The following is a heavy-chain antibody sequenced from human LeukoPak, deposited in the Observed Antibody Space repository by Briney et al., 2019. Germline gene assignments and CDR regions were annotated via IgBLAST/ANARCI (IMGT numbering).Heavy chain of an antibody. V-gene: IGHV4-59*07. CDR1: GDSIHILY. D-gene: IGHD3-10*01. CDR2: ISYTGYT. J-gene: IGHJ4*02. Sequence: PSVTLSLPYSFSGDSIHILYWSGIRQPPGKGLEGSVYISYTGYTNYNPSLKSRVTISLDTSKHQFSLNLTSVTAAVTAVYYCARGAYDSGSYQYFFYYWGQGTLVTASS. CDR3: ARGAYDSGSYQYFFYY.